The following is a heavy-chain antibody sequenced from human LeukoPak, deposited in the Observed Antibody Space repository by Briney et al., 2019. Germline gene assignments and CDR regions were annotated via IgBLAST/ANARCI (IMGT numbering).Heavy chain of an antibody. CDR2: IYPGDSDT. V-gene: IGHV5-51*01. J-gene: IGHJ3*02. Sequence: KAGESLKISCNGSGYTFTSYWIGWVRQMPGKGLEWTGIIYPGDSDTRYSPSFQGQVTISADKSISTAYLQWSSLKASDTAMYYCARHTTWQQLHDAFDIWGQGTMVTVSS. CDR3: ARHTTWQQLHDAFDI. CDR1: GYTFTSYW. D-gene: IGHD6-13*01.